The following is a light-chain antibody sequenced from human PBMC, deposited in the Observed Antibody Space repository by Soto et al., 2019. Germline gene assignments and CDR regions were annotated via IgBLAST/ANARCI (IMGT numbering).Light chain of an antibody. V-gene: IGKV3-15*01. Sequence: EIVMTQSPSTLSVSPGERATLSCRASQSVSSNLAWYQQKPGLAPWLLIYGAFTRSTGIPARFSGSGSGTEFTLPISSLQPEDFAVYYCQKYNNWPRTFGQGTKVEIK. J-gene: IGKJ1*01. CDR1: QSVSSN. CDR2: GAF. CDR3: QKYNNWPRT.